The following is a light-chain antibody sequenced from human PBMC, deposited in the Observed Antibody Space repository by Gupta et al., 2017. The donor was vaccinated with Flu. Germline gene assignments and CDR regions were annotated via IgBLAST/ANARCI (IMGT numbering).Light chain of an antibody. J-gene: IGKJ1*01. CDR2: AAS. CDR1: QGISSY. Sequence: PSSLSASTGDRVTITCRASQGISSYLAWYQQKPGKAPKLLIYAASTLQSGVPSRFSGSGSGTDFTLTISCLQSEDFATYYCQQYYSYPWTFGQGTXVEIK. V-gene: IGKV1-8*01. CDR3: QQYYSYPWT.